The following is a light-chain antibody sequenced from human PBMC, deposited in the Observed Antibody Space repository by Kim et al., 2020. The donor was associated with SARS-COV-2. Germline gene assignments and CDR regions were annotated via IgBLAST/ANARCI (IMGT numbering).Light chain of an antibody. CDR3: QSYDSSLTGLYV. J-gene: IGLJ1*01. CDR1: YSNIGAGYD. Sequence: QSVLTQPPSVSGAPGQRVTISCTGSYSNIGAGYDVQWYQQLPGTAPKLLIYGNSNRPSGIPDRFSGSESGASASLTITGLQAEDEADYYCQSYDSSLTGLYVFGIGTKVTVL. CDR2: GNS. V-gene: IGLV1-40*01.